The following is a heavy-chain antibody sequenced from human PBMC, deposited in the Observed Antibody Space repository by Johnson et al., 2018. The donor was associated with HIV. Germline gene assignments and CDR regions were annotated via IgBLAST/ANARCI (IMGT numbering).Heavy chain of an antibody. J-gene: IGHJ3*02. D-gene: IGHD1-26*01. CDR2: ISGSGGST. V-gene: IGHV3-23*04. Sequence: EVQLVESGGGLVQPGGSLRLACAASGFTFSSYAMSWVRQAPGKGLEWVSAISGSGGSTYYANSVKGRFTIFRDNSKNTLYLQMNSPRVEDTAVYYCARVRSGRENAFDIWGQGTMVTVSS. CDR3: ARVRSGRENAFDI. CDR1: GFTFSSYA.